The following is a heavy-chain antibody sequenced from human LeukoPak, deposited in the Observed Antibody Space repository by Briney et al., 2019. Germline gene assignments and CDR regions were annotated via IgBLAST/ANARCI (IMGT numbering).Heavy chain of an antibody. D-gene: IGHD5-24*01. Sequence: SVKVSCKASGGTFSSYAISWLRHAPGQGRDWMGGIIPIFGTANYAQKFQGRVTITTDESTRTAYMELSSLRSEDTAVYYCARVRDELQLPYYFDYWGQGTLVTVSS. J-gene: IGHJ4*02. CDR1: GGTFSSYA. CDR3: ARVRDELQLPYYFDY. V-gene: IGHV1-69*05. CDR2: IIPIFGTA.